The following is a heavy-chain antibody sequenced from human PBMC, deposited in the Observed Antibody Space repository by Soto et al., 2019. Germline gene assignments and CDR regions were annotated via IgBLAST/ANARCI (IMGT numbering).Heavy chain of an antibody. CDR1: GGSISSGGYY. D-gene: IGHD5-18*01. CDR3: ARDPRGGYRYGFGYYYGMDV. Sequence: SETLSLTCTVSGGSISSGGYYWSWIRQHPGKGLEWIGYIYYSGSTYYNPSLKSRVTISVDTSKNQFYLKLSSVTAADTAVYYCARDPRGGYRYGFGYYYGMDVWGQGNTVTVSS. J-gene: IGHJ6*01. V-gene: IGHV4-31*03. CDR2: IYYSGST.